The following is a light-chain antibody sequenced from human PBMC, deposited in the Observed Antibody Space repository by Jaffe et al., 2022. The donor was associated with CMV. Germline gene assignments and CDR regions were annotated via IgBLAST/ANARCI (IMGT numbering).Light chain of an antibody. CDR2: DNT. V-gene: IGLV1-40*01. J-gene: IGLJ3*02. CDR3: QSYDSSLSVV. CDR1: SSNIGAPYD. Sequence: QSVLTQPPSVSGAPGQRVTISCTGSSSNIGAPYDVHWYQQLPGTAPKLLIYDNTNRPAGVPDRFSGSKSGTSASLAITGLQAEDEADYYCQSYDSSLSVVFGGGTKLTVL.